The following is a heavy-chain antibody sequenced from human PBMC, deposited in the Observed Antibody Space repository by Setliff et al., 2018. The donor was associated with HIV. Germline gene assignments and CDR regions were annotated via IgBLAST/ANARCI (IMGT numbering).Heavy chain of an antibody. CDR3: TRDRGYQLLPY. D-gene: IGHD2-2*01. CDR1: GYTFTSYG. J-gene: IGHJ4*02. CDR2: ISGSGGT. V-gene: IGHV1-18*01. Sequence: ASVKVSCKASGYTFTSYGISWVRQAPGQGLEWMGWISGSGGTKYSQKFQDRVTITRDTSTSTAYMELSSLRSEDTAVYYCTRDRGYQLLPYWGQGTLVTVSS.